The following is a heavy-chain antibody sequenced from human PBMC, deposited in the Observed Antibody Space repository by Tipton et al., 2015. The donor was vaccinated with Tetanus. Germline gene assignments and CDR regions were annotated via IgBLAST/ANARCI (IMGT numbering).Heavy chain of an antibody. J-gene: IGHJ4*02. Sequence: TLSLTCTVSGASSTSGDYYWAWIRQPPGKGPEWIGRIYYTGSTYYNPSLKSRITISEDTSKNQFSLKLSSVIAADPAMYYCARRRTTTALSYYLDSWGQGTLVTVSS. CDR3: ARRRTTTALSYYLDS. V-gene: IGHV4-39*01. D-gene: IGHD4-17*01. CDR1: GASSTSGDYY. CDR2: IYYTGST.